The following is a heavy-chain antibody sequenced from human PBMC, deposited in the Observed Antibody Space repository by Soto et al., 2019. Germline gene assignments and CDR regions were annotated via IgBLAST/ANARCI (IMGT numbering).Heavy chain of an antibody. CDR2: IYYTGDT. Sequence: VIDGSDHCTRIRQLPGKGLEWIGYIYYTGDTNYNPSLKSRVTISVDKSKNQFSLKLSSMTAADTAVYYCARSHDFWSGYPFDYWGQGTLVTVSS. V-gene: IGHV4-61*01. J-gene: IGHJ4*02. D-gene: IGHD3-3*01. CDR3: ARSHDFWSGYPFDY. CDR1: VIDGSDH.